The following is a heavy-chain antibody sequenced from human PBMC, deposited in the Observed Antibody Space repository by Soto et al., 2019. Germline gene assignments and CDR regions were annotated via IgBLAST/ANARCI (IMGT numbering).Heavy chain of an antibody. CDR3: ARQGSQYGSGNYLH. CDR2: MNPNTGET. CDR1: GYTITSYN. J-gene: IGHJ4*02. Sequence: QVQLVQLGAEVKKPGASVKVSCKASGYTITSYNINWVRQAPGQGLEWMGWMNPNTGETGSTEKFEGRVSMTRDISEATAYMELSSLTSDDTGVYYCARQGSQYGSGNYLHWGQGTLVTVSS. D-gene: IGHD3-10*01. V-gene: IGHV1-8*01.